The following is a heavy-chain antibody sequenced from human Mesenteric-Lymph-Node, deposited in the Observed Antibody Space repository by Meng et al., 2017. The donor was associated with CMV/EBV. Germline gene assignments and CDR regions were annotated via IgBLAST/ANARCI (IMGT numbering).Heavy chain of an antibody. CDR1: GFTFRSYV. J-gene: IGHJ4*02. V-gene: IGHV3-30-3*01. CDR3: ATGYCSGTTCYRAY. Sequence: GESLKISCAASGFTFRSYVMHWVRQAPGKGLEWVALISFDGSNKYYAESVKGRFTISRDNSKNTLDLQMNSLRAEDTAVYYCATGYCSGTTCYRAYLGQGTLVTVS. CDR2: ISFDGSNK. D-gene: IGHD2-2*02.